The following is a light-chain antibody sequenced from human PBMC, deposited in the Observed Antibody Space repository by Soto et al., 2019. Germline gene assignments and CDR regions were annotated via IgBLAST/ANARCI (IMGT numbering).Light chain of an antibody. CDR3: QQYLSIPLT. CDR1: QRVFYSSNNENF. V-gene: IGKV4-1*01. CDR2: WAS. Sequence: DIVMTQSPDSLGVSLGERATINCKSSQRVFYSSNNENFLAWYQQKPGQAPKLLIYWASIRGSGVPDRFSGSGSGTDFSLTISSLQAEDVGVYYCQQYLSIPLTFGGGTKVELK. J-gene: IGKJ4*01.